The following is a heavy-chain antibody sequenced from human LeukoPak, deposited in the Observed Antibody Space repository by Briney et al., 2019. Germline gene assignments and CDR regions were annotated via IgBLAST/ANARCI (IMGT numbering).Heavy chain of an antibody. CDR2: IKNKADGGTT. V-gene: IGHV3-15*01. CDR3: VWHYFDY. J-gene: IGHJ4*02. CDR1: GFTFSNAW. Sequence: GGSLRLSCATSGFTFSNAWMSWARQAPGKGLEWVGRIKNKADGGTTDYTVPVKGRFTISRDDAKNTLYLQMDSLISEDTAIYYCVWHYFDYWGQGALVTVSS. D-gene: IGHD3-16*01.